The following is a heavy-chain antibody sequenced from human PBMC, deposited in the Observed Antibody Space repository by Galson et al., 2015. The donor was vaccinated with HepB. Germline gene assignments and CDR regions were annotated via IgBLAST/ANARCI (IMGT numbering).Heavy chain of an antibody. D-gene: IGHD5-12*01. CDR1: GFSFKNYG. J-gene: IGHJ4*02. V-gene: IGHV3-30*03. Sequence: SLRLSCAASGFSFKNYGMHWVRQAPGKGLEWVAVISYDGSNGYYADSVKGRFTISRDNSKNTLYLQMNSLRAEDTAVYYCAREGGRWLRFSSFDYWGQGTLVTVSS. CDR3: AREGGRWLRFSSFDY. CDR2: ISYDGSNG.